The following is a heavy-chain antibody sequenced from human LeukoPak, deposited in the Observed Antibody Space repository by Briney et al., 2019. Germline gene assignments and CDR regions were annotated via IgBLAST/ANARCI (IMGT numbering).Heavy chain of an antibody. CDR1: GGSISSYY. Sequence: SETLSLTCTVSGGSISSYYWSWIRQPPGKGLEWIGSIYYSGSTYYNPSLKSRVSISVDASKNQFSLNVRSVTAADTAVYYCARHEDSSGYSNWFDPWGQGTLVTVSS. CDR3: ARHEDSSGYSNWFDP. J-gene: IGHJ5*02. CDR2: IYYSGST. V-gene: IGHV4-59*05. D-gene: IGHD3-22*01.